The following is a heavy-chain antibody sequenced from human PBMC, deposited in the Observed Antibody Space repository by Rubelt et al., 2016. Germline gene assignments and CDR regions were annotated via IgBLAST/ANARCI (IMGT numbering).Heavy chain of an antibody. J-gene: IGHJ4*02. D-gene: IGHD2-15*01. CDR3: ARRYCSGDSCSTVDY. V-gene: IGHV4-34*02. CDR2: VDHRGSP. CDR1: CESFSDHY. Sequence: QVQLQQWGAGLFKPSETLSLICAVYCESFSDHYWTWIRQPPGKGLEWIGEVDHRGSPNYNASLQRRVPHSAKTSKNQFSLKVRSGTAADTGVYYCARRYCSGDSCSTVDYWGQGTLVTVSS.